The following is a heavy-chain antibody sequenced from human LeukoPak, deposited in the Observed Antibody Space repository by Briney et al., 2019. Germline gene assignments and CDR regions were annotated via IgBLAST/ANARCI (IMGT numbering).Heavy chain of an antibody. V-gene: IGHV3-11*06. J-gene: IGHJ4*02. CDR3: ARLDQNWNYYFDY. D-gene: IGHD1-7*01. CDR1: GFTFSDYY. CDR2: ISSSSSYT. Sequence: PGGSLRLSCAASGFTFSDYYMSWIRQAPGKGLEWVSYISSSSSYTNYADSVKGRFTISRDNAKNSLYLQMNSLRAEDTAVYYCARLDQNWNYYFDYWGQRTLVTVSS.